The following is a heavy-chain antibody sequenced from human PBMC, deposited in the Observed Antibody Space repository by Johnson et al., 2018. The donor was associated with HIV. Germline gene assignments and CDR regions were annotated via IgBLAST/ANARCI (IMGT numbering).Heavy chain of an antibody. CDR3: AREIGYSSSWYLGSGWYPDAFDI. Sequence: VQLVESGGGLVQPGGSLRLSCADSGFTFSNYWMTWVRQAPGKGLEWVANINLDGSEKYYVDSVKGRFTISRDNAKNSLHLQMNSLRAEDTAVYYCAREIGYSSSWYLGSGWYPDAFDIWGQGTMVTVSS. CDR2: INLDGSEK. V-gene: IGHV3-7*01. D-gene: IGHD6-13*01. J-gene: IGHJ3*02. CDR1: GFTFSNYW.